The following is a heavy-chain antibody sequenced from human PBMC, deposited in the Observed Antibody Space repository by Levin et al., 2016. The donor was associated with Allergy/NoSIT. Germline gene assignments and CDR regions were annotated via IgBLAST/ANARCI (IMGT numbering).Heavy chain of an antibody. V-gene: IGHV3-7*01. D-gene: IGHD6-13*01. CDR2: IKQDGSEK. J-gene: IGHJ2*01. Sequence: WIRQPPGKGLEWVANIKQDGSEKYYVDSVKGRFTISRDNAKDSLYLQMNSLRAEDTAVYYCARGYGYSSSWTPNWYFDLWGPWHPGHRLL. CDR3: ARGYGYSSSWTPNWYFDL.